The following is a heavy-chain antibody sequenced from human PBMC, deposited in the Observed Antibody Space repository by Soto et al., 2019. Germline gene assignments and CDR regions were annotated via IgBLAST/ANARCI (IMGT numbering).Heavy chain of an antibody. J-gene: IGHJ6*02. V-gene: IGHV3-30-3*01. D-gene: IGHD3-22*01. CDR3: ALASYDIIATYYYYYGMDV. CDR1: GFTFSSYA. Sequence: PGGSLRLSCAASGFTFSSYAMHWVRQAPGKGLEWVAVISYDGSNKYYADSVKGRFTISRDNSKNTLYLQRNSLRAEDTAVYYCALASYDIIATYYYYYGMDVWRQGTTVTVSS. CDR2: ISYDGSNK.